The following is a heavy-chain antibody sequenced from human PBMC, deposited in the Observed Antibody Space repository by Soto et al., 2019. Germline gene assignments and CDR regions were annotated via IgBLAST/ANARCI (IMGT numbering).Heavy chain of an antibody. CDR3: AKEAEENEQVPIPGDN. Sequence: GGSLRLSCVASGFTFRNHAMTWVRQAPGKGLEWVSGISGSGTMKYYADSVRGRFFISRENAKNTLHLQMDNLRVDDTAVYYCAKEAEENEQVPIPGDNWGQGTLVTVSS. J-gene: IGHJ4*02. CDR2: ISGSGTMK. D-gene: IGHD2-2*02. CDR1: GFTFRNHA. V-gene: IGHV3-23*01.